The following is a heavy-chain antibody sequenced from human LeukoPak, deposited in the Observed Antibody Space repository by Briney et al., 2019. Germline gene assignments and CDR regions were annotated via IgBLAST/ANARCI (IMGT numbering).Heavy chain of an antibody. D-gene: IGHD5-24*01. J-gene: IGHJ4*02. V-gene: IGHV4-39*07. CDR3: ARGIGEMATILGDY. CDR2: IYYSGST. Sequence: SETLSLTCTVSGGSISSSSYYWGWIRQPPGKGLERIGSIYYSGSTYYNPSLKSRVTISVDTSKNQFSLKLSSVTAADTAVYYCARGIGEMATILGDYWGQGTLVTVSS. CDR1: GGSISSSSYY.